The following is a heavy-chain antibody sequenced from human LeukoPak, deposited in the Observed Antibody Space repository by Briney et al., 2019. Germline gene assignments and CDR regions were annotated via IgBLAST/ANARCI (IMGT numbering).Heavy chain of an antibody. V-gene: IGHV4-39*07. CDR2: VHYSGST. CDR3: ATIATIEAYSYYYMDV. J-gene: IGHJ6*03. D-gene: IGHD5-24*01. CDR1: GASISNSAYY. Sequence: SETLSLSCTVSGASISNSAYYWLWIRQPPGEGLECIGTVHYSGSTFYNPSLKSRVNISVDTSKNQLSLKLTSVTAADRAVYYCATIATIEAYSYYYMDVWGKGTTVTVSS.